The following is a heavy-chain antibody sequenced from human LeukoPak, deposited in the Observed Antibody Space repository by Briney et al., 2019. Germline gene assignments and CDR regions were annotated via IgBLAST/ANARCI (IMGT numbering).Heavy chain of an antibody. V-gene: IGHV5-51*01. Sequence: GESLKISCRASGYTFTGDWIGWVRQMPGKGLEWMGIIYPGDSDTKYNAPFQGQVTISADKSISTAYLQWSSLKASDTAMYYCARLAMIREGSFVWGQGTTVTVSS. D-gene: IGHD3-10*01. CDR3: ARLAMIREGSFV. CDR1: GYTFTGDW. CDR2: IYPGDSDT. J-gene: IGHJ6*02.